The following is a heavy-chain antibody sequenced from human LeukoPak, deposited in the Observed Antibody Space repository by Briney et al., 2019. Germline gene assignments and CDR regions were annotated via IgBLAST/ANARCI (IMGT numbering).Heavy chain of an antibody. J-gene: IGHJ4*02. V-gene: IGHV3-23*01. CDR1: GFTFSSYA. CDR3: AKRIWQDGGGFDY. CDR2: ISGSGGST. D-gene: IGHD2-15*01. Sequence: GGSLRLSCAASGFTFSSYAMSWVRQAPGKGLEWVSAISGSGGSTYYADSVKGRFTISRDNSKNTLFLHMNSLRAEDTAVYYCAKRIWQDGGGFDYGGERTLVT.